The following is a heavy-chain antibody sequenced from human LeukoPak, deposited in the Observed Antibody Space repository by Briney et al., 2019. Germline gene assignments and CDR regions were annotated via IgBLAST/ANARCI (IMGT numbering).Heavy chain of an antibody. J-gene: IGHJ4*02. Sequence: GGSLRLSCTASGITVSGNYMNWVRQAPGKGLEWVSVIYTDGNIYYADSVRGRFTISKDNSKNTVDLLMNSVRAEDTALYFCAKGKFGDPLNYWGQGTLVTVSS. CDR1: GITVSGNY. V-gene: IGHV3-53*01. D-gene: IGHD3-10*01. CDR2: IYTDGNI. CDR3: AKGKFGDPLNY.